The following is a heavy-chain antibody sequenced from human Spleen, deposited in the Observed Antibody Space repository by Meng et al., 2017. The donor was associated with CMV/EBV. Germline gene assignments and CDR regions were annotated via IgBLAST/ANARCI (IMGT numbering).Heavy chain of an antibody. CDR1: SGSLTDYF. V-gene: IGHV4-34*01. CDR3: ARGRTDFDS. J-gene: IGHJ4*02. CDR2: ISHSGRT. Sequence: GSLRLSCAVYSGSLTDYFWSWIRQSPEKGLEWIGDISHSGRTNYNPSLKSRVTISVDTSSNQFFLKVTSVTAADTAVYYCARGRTDFDSWGQGTLVTVSS. D-gene: IGHD1-1*01.